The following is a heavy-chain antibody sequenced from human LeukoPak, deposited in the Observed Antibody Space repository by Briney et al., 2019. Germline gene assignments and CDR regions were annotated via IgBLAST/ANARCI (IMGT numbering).Heavy chain of an antibody. Sequence: SVKVSCKASGYTFTSYAMNWVRQAPGQGLEWMGGIIPIFGTANYAQKFQGRVTITADESTSTAYMELSSLRSEDTAVYYCARSYGDQTYYYYYYMDVWGKGTTVTISS. D-gene: IGHD4-17*01. CDR1: GYTFTSYA. CDR3: ARSYGDQTYYYYYYMDV. J-gene: IGHJ6*03. CDR2: IIPIFGTA. V-gene: IGHV1-69*13.